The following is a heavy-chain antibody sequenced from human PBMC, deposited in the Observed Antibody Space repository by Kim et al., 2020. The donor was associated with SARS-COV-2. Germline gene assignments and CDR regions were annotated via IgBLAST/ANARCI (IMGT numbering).Heavy chain of an antibody. D-gene: IGHD6-19*01. Sequence: SETLSLTCAVSGESFSGHYWSWIRQPPGKGLEWIGEITHGGSTHYNPSLKGRVTFSVDTSKKQFSLKLNSVTAADTAVHYCARGPVIALAGTSFHNWGQG. V-gene: IGHV4-34*01. CDR3: ARGPVIALAGTSFHN. CDR1: GESFSGHY. J-gene: IGHJ4*02. CDR2: ITHGGST.